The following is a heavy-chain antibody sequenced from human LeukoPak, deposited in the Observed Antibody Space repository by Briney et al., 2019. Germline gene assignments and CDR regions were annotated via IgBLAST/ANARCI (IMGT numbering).Heavy chain of an antibody. Sequence: ASVKVSCKASGYTFTSYAMHWVRQAPGQRLEWMGWINAGNGNTKYSQKFQGRVTITRDTSASTAYMELSSLRSEDTAVYYCARSYYDSSGYYEIDYWGQGTLVTASS. CDR3: ARSYYDSSGYYEIDY. J-gene: IGHJ4*02. CDR1: GYTFTSYA. V-gene: IGHV1-3*01. CDR2: INAGNGNT. D-gene: IGHD3-22*01.